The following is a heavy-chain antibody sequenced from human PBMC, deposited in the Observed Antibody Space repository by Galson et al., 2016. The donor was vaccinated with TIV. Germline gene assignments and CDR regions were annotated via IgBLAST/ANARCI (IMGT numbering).Heavy chain of an antibody. J-gene: IGHJ6*02. CDR2: IYSGGST. V-gene: IGHV3-66*02. CDR3: ARDRRYCGNECYLQYYYGLDV. D-gene: IGHD2-21*01. CDR1: GFTVSGNY. Sequence: SLRLSCAASGFTVSGNYMTWVRQAPGKGLEWVSLIYSGGSTTYADSVKGRFTVSRDTSKNTVYLQMNSLTIDDTGVYYCARDRRYCGNECYLQYYYGLDVWGQGTTVTVSS.